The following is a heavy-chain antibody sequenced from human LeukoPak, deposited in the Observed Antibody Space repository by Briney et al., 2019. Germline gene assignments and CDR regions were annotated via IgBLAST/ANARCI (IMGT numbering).Heavy chain of an antibody. V-gene: IGHV4-4*07. D-gene: IGHD7-27*01. CDR1: GASISNYY. CDR2: IYSSGMT. J-gene: IGHJ4*01. Sequence: SSETLSPTCTVSGASISNYYWSWIRQSAGKGLEWIGRIYSSGMTNYNPSLKSRVTMSVDTSKNHFSLKLGSVTAADTAVYYCARRATNWGSFDYWGQGNPVTVSS. CDR3: ARRATNWGSFDY.